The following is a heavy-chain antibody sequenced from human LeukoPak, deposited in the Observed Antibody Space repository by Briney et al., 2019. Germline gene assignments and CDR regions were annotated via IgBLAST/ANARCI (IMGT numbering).Heavy chain of an antibody. J-gene: IGHJ4*02. CDR1: GGSISSGGYY. Sequence: SQTLSLTCTVSGGSISSGGYYWRWIRQHPGKGLEWIGYIYYSGSTYYNPSLKSRVTISVDTSKNQFSLKLSSVTAADTAVYYCARADTMVRGVISPFDYWGQGTLVTVSS. CDR3: ARADTMVRGVISPFDY. D-gene: IGHD3-10*01. V-gene: IGHV4-31*03. CDR2: IYYSGST.